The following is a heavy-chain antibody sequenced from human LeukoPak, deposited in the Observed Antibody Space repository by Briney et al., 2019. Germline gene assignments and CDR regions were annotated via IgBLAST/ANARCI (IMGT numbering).Heavy chain of an antibody. J-gene: IGHJ4*02. D-gene: IGHD2-2*01. V-gene: IGHV3-23*01. CDR2: ISGGGIGI. CDR3: TRRRGNQQPIDY. CDR1: GFTFSSYA. Sequence: GGSLRLSCAASGFTFSSYAMGWVRQAPGKGLEWVSAISGGGIGIYYADSLKGRFAISRDDSKNTLYLQMNSLRAEDTAVYYCTRRRGNQQPIDYWGQGTLVTVSS.